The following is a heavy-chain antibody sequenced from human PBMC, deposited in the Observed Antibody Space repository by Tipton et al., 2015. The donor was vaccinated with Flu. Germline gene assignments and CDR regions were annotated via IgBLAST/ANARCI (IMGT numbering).Heavy chain of an antibody. CDR1: GSSISGFY. Sequence: TLSLTCVVSGSSISGFYWNWIRQPAGKGLEWIGHIHNSGITAYNPSLQSRVIMSVDTSKNLMSLTLRSVTAADTAVYYCARGVGTSWYATSWGQGTLVTVSS. V-gene: IGHV4-4*07. D-gene: IGHD2-2*01. CDR3: ARGVGTSWYATS. J-gene: IGHJ4*02. CDR2: IHNSGIT.